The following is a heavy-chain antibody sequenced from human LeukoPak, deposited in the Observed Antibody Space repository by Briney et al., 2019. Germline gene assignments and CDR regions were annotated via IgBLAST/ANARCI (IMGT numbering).Heavy chain of an antibody. CDR2: MNPNSGNT. J-gene: IGHJ3*02. CDR3: ARSWYYGSGSTNDAFDI. D-gene: IGHD3-10*01. CDR1: GYTFTSYD. Sequence: ASVKVSCKASGYTFTSYDINWVRQATGQGLEWMGWMNPNSGNTGYAQKFQGRVTITRNTSISTAYMELSSLRSEDTAVYYCARSWYYGSGSTNDAFDIWGQGTMVTVSS. V-gene: IGHV1-8*03.